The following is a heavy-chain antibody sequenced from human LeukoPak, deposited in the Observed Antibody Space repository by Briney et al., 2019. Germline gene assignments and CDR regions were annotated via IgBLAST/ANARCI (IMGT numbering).Heavy chain of an antibody. Sequence: GGSLRLSCAASGFTFSSYAMSWVRQAPGKGLEWVSAISGSGGSTYYADSVKGRFTISRDNSKNTLYLQMNSLRADDTAVYYCANGVDLWPTDYWGQGTLVTVSS. CDR2: ISGSGGST. CDR1: GFTFSSYA. J-gene: IGHJ4*02. V-gene: IGHV3-23*01. CDR3: ANGVDLWPTDY. D-gene: IGHD3-10*01.